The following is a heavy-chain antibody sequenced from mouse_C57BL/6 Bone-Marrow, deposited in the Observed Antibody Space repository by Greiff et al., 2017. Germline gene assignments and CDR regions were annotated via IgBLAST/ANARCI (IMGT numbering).Heavy chain of an antibody. CDR2: ISSGSRTL. CDR3: ARGDLRGYFDV. Sequence: EVMLVASGGGLVKPGGSLKLSCAASGFTFSDYGMHWVRPAPETGLEWVAYISSGSRTLYYADTVKGRFTISRDNAKNTLFLQMTSLRSEDTAMYYCARGDLRGYFDVWGTGTTVTVSS. CDR1: GFTFSDYG. V-gene: IGHV5-17*01. D-gene: IGHD3-2*02. J-gene: IGHJ1*03.